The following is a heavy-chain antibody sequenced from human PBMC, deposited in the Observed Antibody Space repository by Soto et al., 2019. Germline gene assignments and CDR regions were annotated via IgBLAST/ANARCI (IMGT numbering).Heavy chain of an antibody. CDR3: ARIYPSLPAAMLVSIYYYYGMDV. Sequence: EVQLVESGGGLVQPGGSLRLSCAASGFTFSSYWMSWVRQAPGKGLEWVANIKQDGSEKYYVDSVKGRFTISRDNAKNSXXLXMXXLRVEDTAVYYCARIYPSLPAAMLVSIYYYYGMDVWGQGTTVTVSS. D-gene: IGHD2-2*01. J-gene: IGHJ6*02. CDR2: IKQDGSEK. V-gene: IGHV3-7*01. CDR1: GFTFSSYW.